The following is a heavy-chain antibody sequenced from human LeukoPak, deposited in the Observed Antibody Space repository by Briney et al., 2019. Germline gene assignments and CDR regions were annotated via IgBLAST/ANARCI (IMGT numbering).Heavy chain of an antibody. V-gene: IGHV1-18*01. J-gene: IGHJ4*02. CDR2: INGGTGNT. CDR3: ARDRWELLSDY. CDR1: GYIFTSYG. Sequence: ASVKVSCKASGYIFTSYGISWVRQAPGQGLEWMGWINGGTGNTKYSQKFQGRVTITRDTSASTAYMELSSLRSEDTAVYYCARDRWELLSDYWGQGTLVTVSS. D-gene: IGHD1-26*01.